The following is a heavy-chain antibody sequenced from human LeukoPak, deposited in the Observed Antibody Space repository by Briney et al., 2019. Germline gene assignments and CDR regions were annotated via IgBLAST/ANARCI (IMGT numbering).Heavy chain of an antibody. Sequence: ASVKVSCKASGYTFTSYDINWVRQAPGQGLEWMGWISAYNGNTNYAQKLQGRVTMTTDTSTSTAYMELRSLRSDDTAVYYCARQYGSGGSCYIDYWGQGTLVTVSS. CDR1: GYTFTSYD. V-gene: IGHV1-18*01. J-gene: IGHJ4*02. CDR3: ARQYGSGGSCYIDY. CDR2: ISAYNGNT. D-gene: IGHD2-15*01.